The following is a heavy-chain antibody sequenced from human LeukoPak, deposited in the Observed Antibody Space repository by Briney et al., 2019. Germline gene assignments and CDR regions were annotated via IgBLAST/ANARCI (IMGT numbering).Heavy chain of an antibody. D-gene: IGHD3-10*01. CDR3: ARVVRFGELFRIDY. CDR1: GGSISSYY. V-gene: IGHV4-59*01. J-gene: IGHJ4*02. Sequence: SETLSLTCTVSGGSISSYYWSWIRQPPGKGLEWIGYIYYSGSTNYNPSLMSRVTISVDTSKNQFSLKLSSVTAADTAVYYCARVVRFGELFRIDYWGQGTLVTVSS. CDR2: IYYSGST.